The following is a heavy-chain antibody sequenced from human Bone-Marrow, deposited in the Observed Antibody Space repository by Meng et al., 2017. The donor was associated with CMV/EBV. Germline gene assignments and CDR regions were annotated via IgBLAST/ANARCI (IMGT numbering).Heavy chain of an antibody. CDR3: ARDTNWSGCFD. CDR2: ISGSGGST. V-gene: IGHV3-23*01. J-gene: IGHJ4*02. D-gene: IGHD3-3*01. CDR1: GFTFSSYA. Sequence: GESLKISCAASGFTFSSYAMSWVRQAPGKGLEWVSAISGSGGSTYYADSVKGRFTISRDNSKKTLYLQMNSLRAEDTAVYYCARDTNWSGCFDWGQGTLVTVYS.